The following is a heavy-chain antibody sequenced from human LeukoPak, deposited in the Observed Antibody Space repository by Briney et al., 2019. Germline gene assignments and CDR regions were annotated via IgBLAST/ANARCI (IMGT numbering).Heavy chain of an antibody. Sequence: SETLSLTCAVSGGSISSGDYSWSWIRQPPGKGLEWIGYIYHSGSTYYNPSLKSRVTISVDMSKNQFSLKLSSVTAADTAVYYCARGAPYDSSGYYYYYYYGMDVWGQGTTVTVSS. CDR1: GGSISSGDYS. CDR3: ARGAPYDSSGYYYYYYYGMDV. J-gene: IGHJ6*02. CDR2: IYHSGST. V-gene: IGHV4-30-2*01. D-gene: IGHD3-22*01.